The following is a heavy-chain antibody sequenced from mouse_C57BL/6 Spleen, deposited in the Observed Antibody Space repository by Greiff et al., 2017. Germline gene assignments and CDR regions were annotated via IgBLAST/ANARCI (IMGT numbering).Heavy chain of an antibody. CDR3: ASSPYFDY. CDR1: GYAFSSYW. J-gene: IGHJ2*01. D-gene: IGHD6-1*01. Sequence: VKVVESGAELVKPGASVKISCKASGYAFSSYWMNWVKQRPGKGLEWIGQIYPGDGDTNYNGKFKGKATLTADKSSSTAYMQLSSLTSEDSAVYFCASSPYFDYWGQGTTLTVSS. CDR2: IYPGDGDT. V-gene: IGHV1-80*01.